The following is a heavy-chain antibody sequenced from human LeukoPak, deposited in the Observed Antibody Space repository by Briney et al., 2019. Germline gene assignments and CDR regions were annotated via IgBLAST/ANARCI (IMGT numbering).Heavy chain of an antibody. J-gene: IGHJ5*02. Sequence: GGSLRLSCAASGFTFSDYYMSWIRQAPRKGLEWVSYISSSGSTIYYADSVKGRFTISRDNAKNSLYLQMNSLRAEDTAVYYCARGRYYGSGSYRGWFDPWGQGTRVTVSS. CDR3: ARGRYYGSGSYRGWFDP. CDR1: GFTFSDYY. D-gene: IGHD3-10*01. CDR2: ISSSGSTI. V-gene: IGHV3-11*04.